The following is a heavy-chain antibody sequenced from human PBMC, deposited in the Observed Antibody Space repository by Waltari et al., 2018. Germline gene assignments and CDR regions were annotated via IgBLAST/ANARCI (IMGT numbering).Heavy chain of an antibody. CDR3: AREIAVTGQYYFDY. J-gene: IGHJ4*02. V-gene: IGHV3-74*01. Sequence: EVQLVESGGDSVQPGGSLRLSCAVSGFTFISYWMHWVRQDPGKGLVWVSGNNRDGSTTTYADSVKGRFTISRDNAKNTLYLQMNSLRAEDTAVYYCAREIAVTGQYYFDYWGQGTLVTVSS. D-gene: IGHD6-13*01. CDR1: GFTFISYW. CDR2: NNRDGSTT.